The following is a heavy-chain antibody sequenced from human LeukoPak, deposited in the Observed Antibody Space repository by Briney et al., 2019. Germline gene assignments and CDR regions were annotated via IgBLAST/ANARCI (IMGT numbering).Heavy chain of an antibody. D-gene: IGHD3-9*01. CDR3: AASTTAYYDILTGYYNLHYYYMDV. J-gene: IGHJ6*03. Sequence: GGSLRLSCAASGFTFSSYAMSWVRQAPGKGLEWVSAICGCGGSTYYADSVKGRFTISRDNSKNTLYLQMNSLRAEDTAVYYCAASTTAYYDILTGYYNLHYYYMDVWGKGTTVTDS. CDR1: GFTFSSYA. CDR2: ICGCGGST. V-gene: IGHV3-23*01.